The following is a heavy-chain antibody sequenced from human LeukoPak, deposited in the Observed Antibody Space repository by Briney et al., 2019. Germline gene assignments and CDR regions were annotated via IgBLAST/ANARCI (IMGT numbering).Heavy chain of an antibody. J-gene: IGHJ4*02. Sequence: GGSLRLSCAASGFTFSSYAMSWVRQAPGKGLEWVSAISGSGGSTYYADSVKGRFTISRDNSKNTLYLQMNSLRVEDTAIYYCAKHGLRSGTYVIDYWGQGTLVTVSS. CDR2: ISGSGGST. CDR1: GFTFSSYA. V-gene: IGHV3-23*01. D-gene: IGHD3-16*01. CDR3: AKHGLRSGTYVIDY.